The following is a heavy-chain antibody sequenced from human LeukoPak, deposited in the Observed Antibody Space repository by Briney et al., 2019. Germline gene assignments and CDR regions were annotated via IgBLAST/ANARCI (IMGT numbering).Heavy chain of an antibody. CDR2: IYYSGST. Sequence: SETLSLTCTVSGGSISSSSYYWGWIRQPPGKGLEWIGSIYYSGSTYYNPSLKSRVTISVDTSKNQLSLKLSSVTAVDTAVYYCARIYGSGRRSYYYYYMDVWGKGTTVTVSS. V-gene: IGHV4-39*07. CDR3: ARIYGSGRRSYYYYYMDV. J-gene: IGHJ6*03. CDR1: GGSISSSSYY. D-gene: IGHD3-10*01.